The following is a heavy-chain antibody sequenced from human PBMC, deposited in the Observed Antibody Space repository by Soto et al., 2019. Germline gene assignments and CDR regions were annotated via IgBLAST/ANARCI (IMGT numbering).Heavy chain of an antibody. D-gene: IGHD1-26*01. V-gene: IGHV4-59*01. CDR2: IYYSGST. CDR1: GGSISSYY. CDR3: ARRYGGNFDY. J-gene: IGHJ4*02. Sequence: QVQLQASGPGLVKPSETLSLTCTVSGGSISSYYWSWIRQPPGKGLEWIGYIYYSGSTNYNPSLKSRVTISVDRSKNQFSLKLSSVTAADTAVYYCARRYGGNFDYWGQGTLVTVSS.